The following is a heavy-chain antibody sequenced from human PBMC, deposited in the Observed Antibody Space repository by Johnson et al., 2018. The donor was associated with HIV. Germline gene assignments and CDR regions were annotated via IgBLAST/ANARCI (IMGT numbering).Heavy chain of an antibody. Sequence: VQLVESGGGLVQPGRSRRVSCAASGFIFEHYAMHWVRQAPGQGLEWVSGISWNSGAIAYADSVKGRFTISRDNTKNTLYIQMNSLRAEDTAVYYCARHNAFDIWGQGTMVTVSS. J-gene: IGHJ3*02. CDR2: ISWNSGAI. V-gene: IGHV3-9*01. CDR3: ARHNAFDI. CDR1: GFIFEHYA.